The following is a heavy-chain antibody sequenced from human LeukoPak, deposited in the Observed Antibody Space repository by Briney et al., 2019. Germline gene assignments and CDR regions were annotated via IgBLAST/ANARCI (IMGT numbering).Heavy chain of an antibody. Sequence: GGSLRLSCAASGFTFDDYGMSWVRQAPGKGLEWVSGINWNGGSTGYADSVKGRFTISRDNAKNSLYLQMNSLRAEDTALYYCARGGITIFVVVSYMDVWGKGTTVTVSS. J-gene: IGHJ6*03. V-gene: IGHV3-20*04. D-gene: IGHD3-3*01. CDR1: GFTFDDYG. CDR3: ARGGITIFVVVSYMDV. CDR2: INWNGGST.